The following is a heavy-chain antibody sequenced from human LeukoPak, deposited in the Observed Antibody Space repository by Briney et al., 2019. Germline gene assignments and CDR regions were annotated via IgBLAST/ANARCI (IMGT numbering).Heavy chain of an antibody. D-gene: IGHD4-23*01. CDR3: ARDANGGNVPFDY. CDR2: ISGGGETR. J-gene: IGHJ4*02. CDR1: GFTFSSYA. V-gene: IGHV3-48*03. Sequence: GGSLRLSCAASGFTFSSYAMHWVRQAPGKGLEWVSYISGGGETRYYADSVKGRFTISRDNGKNSLYLQMNSLRVEDTAVYYCARDANGGNVPFDYWGLGTPVTVSS.